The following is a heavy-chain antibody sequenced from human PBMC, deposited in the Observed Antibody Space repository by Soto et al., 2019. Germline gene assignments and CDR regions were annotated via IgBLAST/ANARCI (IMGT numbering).Heavy chain of an antibody. D-gene: IGHD2-15*01. J-gene: IGHJ4*02. CDR1: GYTLTSYG. Sequence: DSVKVSCKASGYTLTSYGISWVRHAPGQGLEWMGWISAYNGNTNYAQKLQGRVTMTTDTSTSTAYMELRSLRSDDTAVYYCARASPYIVVVVADTFLIDYWGQGTLYIVSS. CDR2: ISAYNGNT. V-gene: IGHV1-18*01. CDR3: ARASPYIVVVVADTFLIDY.